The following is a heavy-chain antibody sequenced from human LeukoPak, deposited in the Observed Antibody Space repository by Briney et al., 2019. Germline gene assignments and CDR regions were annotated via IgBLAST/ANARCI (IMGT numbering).Heavy chain of an antibody. V-gene: IGHV3-30*02. CDR2: IRYDGSNK. D-gene: IGHD3-16*01. Sequence: PGGSLRLSCAASGFTFSSYGMHWVRQAPGKGLEWVAFIRYDGSNKYYADSVKGRFTISRDNSKNTLYLQMNSLRAEDTAVYYCAKTGGEYSNFYYYYMDVWGKGTTVTISS. CDR1: GFTFSSYG. CDR3: AKTGGEYSNFYYYYMDV. J-gene: IGHJ6*03.